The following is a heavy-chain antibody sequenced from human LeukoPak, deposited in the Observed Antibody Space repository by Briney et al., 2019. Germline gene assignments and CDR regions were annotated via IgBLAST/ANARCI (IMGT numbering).Heavy chain of an antibody. J-gene: IGHJ5*02. CDR1: GYTFTSYG. CDR3: ASSGYSEEWFDT. CDR2: ISAYNGNT. D-gene: IGHD3-22*01. Sequence: PPPSVKVSCKASGYTFTSYGISWVRRAPGQGLEWMGWISAYNGNTNYAQKLQGRVTMTTDTSTSTAYMELRSLRSDDTAVYFCASSGYSEEWFDTWGQGTLVTVSS. V-gene: IGHV1-18*01.